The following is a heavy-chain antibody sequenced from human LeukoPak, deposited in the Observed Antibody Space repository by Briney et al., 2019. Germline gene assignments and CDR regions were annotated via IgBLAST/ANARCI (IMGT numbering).Heavy chain of an antibody. Sequence: ASVKVSCKASGYTFTGYYMHWVRQAPGQGLEWMGWINPNSGGTNYAQKFQGRVTMTRDTSICTAYMELSRLRSDDTAVYYCARSTITMVRGVFFDYWGQGTLVTVSS. D-gene: IGHD3-10*01. J-gene: IGHJ4*02. CDR2: INPNSGGT. CDR1: GYTFTGYY. V-gene: IGHV1-2*02. CDR3: ARSTITMVRGVFFDY.